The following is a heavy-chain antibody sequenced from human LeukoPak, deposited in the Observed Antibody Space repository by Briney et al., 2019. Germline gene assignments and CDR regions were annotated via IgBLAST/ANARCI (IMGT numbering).Heavy chain of an antibody. CDR3: ARARYSSGLLPASSDS. CDR2: INHSGST. D-gene: IGHD6-19*01. J-gene: IGHJ4*02. CDR1: GGSFSGYY. Sequence: SETLSLTCAVYGGSFSGYYWSWIRQPPGKGLEWIGEINHSGSTNYNPSLKSRVTISVDTSKNQFSLKLSSVTAADTAVYYCARARYSSGLLPASSDSWGRGTLVTVSS. V-gene: IGHV4-34*01.